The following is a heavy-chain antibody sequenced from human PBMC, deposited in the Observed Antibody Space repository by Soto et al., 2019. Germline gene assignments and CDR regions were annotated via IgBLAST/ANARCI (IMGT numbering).Heavy chain of an antibody. CDR2: IHYSGNT. CDR1: GDSISSYY. D-gene: IGHD5-12*01. J-gene: IGHJ4*02. Sequence: SETLSLTCTVSGDSISSYYWSWIRQPPGQGLEWIGYIHYSGNTIYNPSLKSRVTISVDTSKKQFSLKLRSVTAADTAVYYCARRGSDVGDYFDYWGQGTLVTVSS. CDR3: ARRGSDVGDYFDY. V-gene: IGHV4-59*08.